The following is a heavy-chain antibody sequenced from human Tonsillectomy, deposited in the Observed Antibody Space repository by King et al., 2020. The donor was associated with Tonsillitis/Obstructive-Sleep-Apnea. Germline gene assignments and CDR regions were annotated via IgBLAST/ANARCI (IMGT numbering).Heavy chain of an antibody. D-gene: IGHD3-22*01. CDR1: GYTFTTYG. V-gene: IGHV1-18*01. CDR3: ARDSRSHYYDTSRYYTFEY. Sequence: VQLVESGAEVKKPGASVKVSCTASGYTFTTYGISWVRQAPGQGLEWMGWISAYNGDTNYAQKLQDRVTMTTDTSTSTAYMEVRSLRSDDTAVYYCARDSRSHYYDTSRYYTFEYWGRGTLVTVSS. CDR2: ISAYNGDT. J-gene: IGHJ4*02.